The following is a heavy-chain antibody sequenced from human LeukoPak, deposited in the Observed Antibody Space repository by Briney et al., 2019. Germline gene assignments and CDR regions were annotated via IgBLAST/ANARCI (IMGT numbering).Heavy chain of an antibody. Sequence: GGSLRLSCTVSGFTFSRSWMRWVRQAPGKGLEWVASIDISGGSTYYEDSVQGRFTISRDNSKNTLYLEMNSLRVEDTALYYCANEVRPNDYWGQGTLVTVSS. CDR3: ANEVRPNDY. J-gene: IGHJ4*02. D-gene: IGHD1-1*01. V-gene: IGHV3-23*01. CDR1: GFTFSRSW. CDR2: IDISGGST.